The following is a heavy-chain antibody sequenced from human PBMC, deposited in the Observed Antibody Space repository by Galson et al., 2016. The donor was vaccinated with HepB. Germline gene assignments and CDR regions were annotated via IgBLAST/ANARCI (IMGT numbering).Heavy chain of an antibody. V-gene: IGHV3-30*18. CDR1: GFSFRTYA. CDR2: LLHDGTKG. CDR3: AKDRYGSGTSYLDL. Sequence: SLRLSCAGSGFSFRTYAMHWVRQAPGKGLQWVAALLHDGTKGEYAESAKGRFTISRDNSNNTVFLQMNNLRTDDTALYYCAKDRYGSGTSYLDLWGQGALVTVSS. J-gene: IGHJ4*02. D-gene: IGHD3-10*01.